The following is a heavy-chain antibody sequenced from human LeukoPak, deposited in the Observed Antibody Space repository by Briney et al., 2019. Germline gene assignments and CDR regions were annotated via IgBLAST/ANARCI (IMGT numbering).Heavy chain of an antibody. D-gene: IGHD2-15*01. Sequence: GGSLRLSCAVSGFDFSTYWMNWVRHARGKGLVWVSRINSDGTITSYADSVQGRFTISRDNTKNTLYLQMNSLKAEDTAVYFCVQISIGWGQGTLVTVSS. CDR2: INSDGTIT. J-gene: IGHJ4*02. CDR1: GFDFSTYW. V-gene: IGHV3-74*01. CDR3: VQISIG.